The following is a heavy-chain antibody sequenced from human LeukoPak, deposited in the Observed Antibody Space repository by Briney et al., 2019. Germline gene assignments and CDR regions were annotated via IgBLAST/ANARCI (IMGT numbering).Heavy chain of an antibody. V-gene: IGHV4-59*01. J-gene: IGHJ5*02. D-gene: IGHD2-15*01. CDR2: IYYSGST. CDR1: GGSISDYY. Sequence: PSETLSLTCTVSGGSISDYYWSWIRQPPGKGLEWIGYIYYSGSTNYNPSLKSRVTISVDTSKNQFSLKLSSVTAADTAVYYCARGGNWFDPWGQGTLVTVSS. CDR3: ARGGNWFDP.